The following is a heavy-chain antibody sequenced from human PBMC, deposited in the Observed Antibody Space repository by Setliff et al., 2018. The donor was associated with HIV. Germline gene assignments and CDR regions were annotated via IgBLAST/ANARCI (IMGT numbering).Heavy chain of an antibody. D-gene: IGHD6-13*01. CDR2: TSAYNGNI. CDR3: ARDREAGDWYFDL. Sequence: ASVKVSCKASDYTFSTYAISWVRQAPGQGLEWMGWTSAYNGNINYAQKFQGRVTMTTDTSTSTAHMELRSLRSDDTAVYYCARDREAGDWYFDLWGRGTLVTVSS. V-gene: IGHV1-18*01. J-gene: IGHJ2*01. CDR1: DYTFSTYA.